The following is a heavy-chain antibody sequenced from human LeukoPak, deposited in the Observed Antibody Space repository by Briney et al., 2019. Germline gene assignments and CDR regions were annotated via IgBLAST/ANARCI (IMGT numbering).Heavy chain of an antibody. V-gene: IGHV3-30*04. D-gene: IGHD6-19*01. CDR3: ARDRAEQWLALDY. Sequence: GGSLRLSCAASGFTFSSYAMHWVRQAPGKGLEWVAVISYDGSNKYYADSVKGRFTISRDNSKNTLYLQMNSLRAEDTAVYYCARDRAEQWLALDYWGQGTLVTVSS. CDR2: ISYDGSNK. CDR1: GFTFSSYA. J-gene: IGHJ4*02.